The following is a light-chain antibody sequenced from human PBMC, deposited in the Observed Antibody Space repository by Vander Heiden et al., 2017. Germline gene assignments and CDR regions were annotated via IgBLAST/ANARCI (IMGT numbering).Light chain of an antibody. J-gene: IGKJ1*01. Sequence: DIVMTQSQDSLAVSLGERAHLNCKSSQSVLYDSNKKNYLAWDQQKPGQPPKVLIYWASTRESGVPDRFTGSGSGTDFALTINSLQAEDVAVYYCQQYYGNPRTFGQGTKVEIK. CDR3: QQYYGNPRT. CDR1: QSVLYDSNKKNY. V-gene: IGKV4-1*01. CDR2: WAS.